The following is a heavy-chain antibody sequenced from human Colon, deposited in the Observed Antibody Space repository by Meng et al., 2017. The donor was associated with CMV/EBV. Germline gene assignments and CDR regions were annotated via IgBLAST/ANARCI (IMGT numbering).Heavy chain of an antibody. V-gene: IGHV3-23*01. CDR2: IRGTDGTA. CDR1: GFTFNIGH. D-gene: IGHD3-3*01. CDR3: AKGAIVGVTAPDY. J-gene: IGHJ4*02. Sequence: GESLKISCVASGFTFNIGHMSWFRQAPGKGLEWVSRIRGTDGTASYSDSVKGRFTISRDISQNTLYLQMNSLRAEDTAVYYCAKGAIVGVTAPDYWGQGTLVTVSS.